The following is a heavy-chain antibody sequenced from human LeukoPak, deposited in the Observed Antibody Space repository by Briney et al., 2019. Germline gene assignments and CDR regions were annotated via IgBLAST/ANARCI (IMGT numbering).Heavy chain of an antibody. V-gene: IGHV3-23*01. CDR2: ISTSGGAT. J-gene: IGHJ4*02. CDR3: ASCRGGSCSISGFDY. Sequence: PGGSLRLSCAASGFTFSSYAMHWVRQAPGKGLEWLSAISTSGGATYYADSVKGRFTISRDNSKNTLYLQMNSLRAEDTAVYYCASCRGGSCSISGFDYWGQGALVTVSS. D-gene: IGHD2-15*01. CDR1: GFTFSSYA.